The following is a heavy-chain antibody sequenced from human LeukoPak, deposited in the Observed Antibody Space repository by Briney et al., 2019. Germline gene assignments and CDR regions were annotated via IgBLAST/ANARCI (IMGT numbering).Heavy chain of an antibody. CDR3: ARQPYGGYLDF. D-gene: IGHD5-12*01. J-gene: IGHJ4*02. V-gene: IGHV4-4*09. Sequence: PSETLSLTCTVSGDSIGTYYWSWIRQPPGKGLEWIGHIYTSGGTNYNPSLKGRVTISVDTSKNQFSLKLRSVTAADTAVYYCARQPYGGYLDFWGLGTQVTVSS. CDR1: GDSIGTYY. CDR2: IYTSGGT.